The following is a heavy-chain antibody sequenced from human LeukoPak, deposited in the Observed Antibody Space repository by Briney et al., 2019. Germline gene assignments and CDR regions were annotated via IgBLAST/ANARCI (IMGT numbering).Heavy chain of an antibody. Sequence: ASVKVSCKASGGTFSSYAISWVRQAPGQGLEWMGGIIPIFGTANYAQKFQGRVTITADKSTSTAYMELSSLRSEDTAVYYCARAYSSGWYYFSSYYYYYMDVWGKGTTVTISS. CDR3: ARAYSSGWYYFSSYYYYYMDV. CDR2: IIPIFGTA. V-gene: IGHV1-69*06. J-gene: IGHJ6*03. D-gene: IGHD6-19*01. CDR1: GGTFSSYA.